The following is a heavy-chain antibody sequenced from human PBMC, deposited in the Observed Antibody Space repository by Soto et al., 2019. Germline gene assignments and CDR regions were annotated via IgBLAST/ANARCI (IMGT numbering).Heavy chain of an antibody. V-gene: IGHV4-4*02. CDR1: GGSISSSNW. CDR2: IYHSGST. Sequence: SETLSLTCAVSGGSISSSNWWSWVRQPPGKGLEWIGEIYHSGSTNYNPSLKSRVTISVDKSKNQFSLKLSSVTAADTAVYYCARAFSVDGTFQFDYWGQGTLVTVSS. D-gene: IGHD6-19*01. J-gene: IGHJ4*02. CDR3: ARAFSVDGTFQFDY.